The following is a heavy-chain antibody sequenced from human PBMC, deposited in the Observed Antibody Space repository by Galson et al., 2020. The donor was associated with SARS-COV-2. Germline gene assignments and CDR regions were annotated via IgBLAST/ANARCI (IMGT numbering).Heavy chain of an antibody. CDR2: SRDKAGRYSV. J-gene: IGHJ6*02. D-gene: IGHD3-10*02. V-gene: IGHV3-72*01. CDR1: GFILGDYY. CDR3: ARRSNVQRRSFMDV. Sequence: GGSLRLSCAASGFILGDYYMDWVRQAPGKGLEWVGRSRDKAGRYSVEYAASVRDRFFISRDDSKNSLFLQVSSLKAEDTAIYYCARRSNVQRRSFMDVWGHGTTVTVS.